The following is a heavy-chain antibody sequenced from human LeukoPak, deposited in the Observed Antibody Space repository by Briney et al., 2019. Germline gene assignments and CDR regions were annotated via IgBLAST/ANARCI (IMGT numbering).Heavy chain of an antibody. Sequence: SETLSLTCTVSGGSISSYYWSWIRQPPGKGLEWIGYISYSGSSNYNPSLKSRVTISVDTSKNQFSLKLSSVTAADTAVYYCARHRLAYFDYWGQGTLVTVSS. CDR2: ISYSGSS. V-gene: IGHV4-59*08. D-gene: IGHD6-19*01. CDR1: GGSISSYY. J-gene: IGHJ4*02. CDR3: ARHRLAYFDY.